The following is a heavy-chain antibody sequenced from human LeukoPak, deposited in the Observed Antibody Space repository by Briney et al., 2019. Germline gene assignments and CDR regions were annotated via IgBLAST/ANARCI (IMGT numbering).Heavy chain of an antibody. CDR2: TIPIFGTA. V-gene: IGHV1-69*13. Sequence: ASVKVSCKASGGTFSSYAISWVRQAPGQGLEWMGGTIPIFGTANYAQKFQGRVTITADESTSTAYMELSSLRSEDTAVYYCAVWDSYGSGRWFDPWGQGTLVTVSS. CDR3: AVWDSYGSGRWFDP. CDR1: GGTFSSYA. D-gene: IGHD3-10*01. J-gene: IGHJ5*02.